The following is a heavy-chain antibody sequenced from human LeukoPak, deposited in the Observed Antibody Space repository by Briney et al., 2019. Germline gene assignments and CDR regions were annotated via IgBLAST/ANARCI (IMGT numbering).Heavy chain of an antibody. Sequence: SETLSLTCTVSGGSISSYYWSWIRQPPGKGLEWIGYIYYSGSTNYNPSLKSRVTISVDTSKNQFSLKLSSVTAADTAVYYCAKAAGYSSGGNYYYMDVWGKGTTVTISS. CDR1: GGSISSYY. J-gene: IGHJ6*03. V-gene: IGHV4-59*01. CDR2: IYYSGST. D-gene: IGHD6-19*01. CDR3: AKAAGYSSGGNYYYMDV.